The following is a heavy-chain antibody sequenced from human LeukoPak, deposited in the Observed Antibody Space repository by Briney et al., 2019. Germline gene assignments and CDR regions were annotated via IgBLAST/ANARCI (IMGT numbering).Heavy chain of an antibody. Sequence: VGSVKVSCKASGYTFTGYYMHWVRQAPGQGLEWMGWINPNTGGTNYAQKFQGRVTMTRDTSISTAYMELSRLRSDDTAVYYCARDFGELFGMDVWGKGTTVTVSS. V-gene: IGHV1-2*02. J-gene: IGHJ6*04. CDR1: GYTFTGYY. D-gene: IGHD3-10*01. CDR3: ARDFGELFGMDV. CDR2: INPNTGGT.